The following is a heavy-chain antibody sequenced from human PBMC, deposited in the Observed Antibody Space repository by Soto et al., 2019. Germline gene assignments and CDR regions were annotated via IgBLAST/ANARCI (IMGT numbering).Heavy chain of an antibody. V-gene: IGHV1-69*01. J-gene: IGHJ6*02. CDR2: IIPIFGTA. CDR3: ARGYDSSGYYYSFSYYYYGMDV. Sequence: QVQLVQSGAEVKKPGSSVKVSCKASGGTFSSYAISWVRQAPGQGLEWMGGIIPIFGTANYAQKFQGRVTITADESTSTAYMELSSLRSEDTAVYYCARGYDSSGYYYSFSYYYYGMDVWGQGTTVTVSS. CDR1: GGTFSSYA. D-gene: IGHD3-22*01.